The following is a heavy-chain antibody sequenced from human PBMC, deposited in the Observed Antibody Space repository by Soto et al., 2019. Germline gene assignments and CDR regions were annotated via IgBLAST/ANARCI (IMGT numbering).Heavy chain of an antibody. Sequence: ETLSLTCTVSGGSISSYYWSWIRQPPGKGLEWIGYIYYSGSTNYNPSLKSRVTISVDTSKNQFSLKLSSVTAADTAVYYCARWWAYGDYVRSQDAFDIWGQGTMVTVSS. CDR1: GGSISSYY. CDR3: ARWWAYGDYVRSQDAFDI. V-gene: IGHV4-59*01. J-gene: IGHJ3*02. D-gene: IGHD4-17*01. CDR2: IYYSGST.